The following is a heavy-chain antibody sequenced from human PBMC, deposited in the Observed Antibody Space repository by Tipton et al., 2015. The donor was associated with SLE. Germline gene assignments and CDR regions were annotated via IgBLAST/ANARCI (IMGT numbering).Heavy chain of an antibody. CDR2: ISAYNGNT. J-gene: IGHJ3*02. V-gene: IGHV1-18*01. CDR1: GYTFTSYG. D-gene: IGHD7-27*01. CDR3: ARDWELGTFDAFHI. Sequence: QLVQSGPEVKKPGASVKVSCKASGYTFTSYGISWVRQAPGQGLEWMGWISAYNGNTNYAQKLQGRVTMTTDTSTSTAYMELSRLRSDDTAVYYCARDWELGTFDAFHIWGQGTMVTVSS.